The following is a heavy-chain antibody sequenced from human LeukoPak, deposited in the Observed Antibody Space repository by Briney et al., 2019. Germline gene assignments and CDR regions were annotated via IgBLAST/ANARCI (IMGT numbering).Heavy chain of an antibody. J-gene: IGHJ5*02. CDR2: INHSGST. V-gene: IGHV4-34*01. CDR3: ARDGVRGVIGFDP. Sequence: SETLSLTCAVYGGSFSGYYWSWIRQPPGKGLGWIGEINHSGSTNYNPSLKSRVTISVDTSKNQFSLKLSSVTAADTAVYYCARDGVRGVIGFDPWGQGTLVTVSS. CDR1: GGSFSGYY. D-gene: IGHD3-10*01.